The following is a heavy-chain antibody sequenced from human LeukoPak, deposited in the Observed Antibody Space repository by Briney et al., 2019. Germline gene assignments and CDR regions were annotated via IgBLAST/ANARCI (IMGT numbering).Heavy chain of an antibody. Sequence: GGSLRLSCAASGFTFDDYAMHWVRQAPGKGLEWVSGISWNSGSIGYADSVKGRFTISRDNAKNTLYLQMNSLRAEDTAVYYCARDWFHAIDYWGQGTLVTVSS. D-gene: IGHD2/OR15-2a*01. CDR2: ISWNSGSI. V-gene: IGHV3-9*01. CDR3: ARDWFHAIDY. CDR1: GFTFDDYA. J-gene: IGHJ4*02.